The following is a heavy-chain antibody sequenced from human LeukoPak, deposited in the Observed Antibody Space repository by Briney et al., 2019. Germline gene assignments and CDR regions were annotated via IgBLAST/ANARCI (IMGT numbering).Heavy chain of an antibody. J-gene: IGHJ4*02. CDR2: IYYSGST. D-gene: IGHD6-6*01. CDR3: ARVLIAARMVFDY. CDR1: GGSVSSGSYY. V-gene: IGHV4-61*01. Sequence: TSETLSLTCTVSGGSVSSGSYYWSWIRQPPGKGLEWNGYIYYSGSTNYNPSLKSRVTISVDTSKNQFSLKLSSVTAADTAVYYCARVLIAARMVFDYWGQGTLVTVSS.